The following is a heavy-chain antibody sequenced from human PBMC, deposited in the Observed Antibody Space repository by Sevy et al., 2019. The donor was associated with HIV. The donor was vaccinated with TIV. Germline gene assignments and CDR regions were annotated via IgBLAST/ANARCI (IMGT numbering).Heavy chain of an antibody. V-gene: IGHV4-34*01. CDR3: ARGQWEHPF. CDR2: IMPGGIT. CDR1: GGSFSGYY. Sequence: SETLSLTCAVYGGSFSGYYWTWIRQPPGKGLEWIGEIMPGGITNYNPSLKSRVTISIDTFKNQFSLKVKSVTAADTAIYYCARGQWEHPFWGQGTQVTVSS. J-gene: IGHJ4*02. D-gene: IGHD1-26*01.